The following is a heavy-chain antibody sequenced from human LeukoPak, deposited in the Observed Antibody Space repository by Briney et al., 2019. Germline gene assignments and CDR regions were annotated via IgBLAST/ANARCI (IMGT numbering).Heavy chain of an antibody. CDR3: AKDNYDYGDYDGGDY. D-gene: IGHD4-17*01. J-gene: IGHJ4*02. CDR1: GFTFSTYG. V-gene: IGHV3-30*02. CDR2: IRYDGSK. Sequence: GGSLRLSCAAPGFTFSTYGMHWVRQAPGKGLEWVAFIRYDGSKYYADSVKGRFTISRDNSKNTLYLQMNSLRAEDTAVYYCAKDNYDYGDYDGGDYWGQGTLVTVSS.